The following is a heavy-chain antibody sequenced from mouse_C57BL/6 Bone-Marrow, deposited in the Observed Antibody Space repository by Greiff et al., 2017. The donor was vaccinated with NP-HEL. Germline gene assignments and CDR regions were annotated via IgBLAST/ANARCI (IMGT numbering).Heavy chain of an antibody. D-gene: IGHD1-1*01. CDR3: AKHADYYGSSYGDYFDY. CDR2: IWGGGST. CDR1: GFSLTSYG. V-gene: IGHV2-9*01. J-gene: IGHJ2*01. Sequence: QVQLQQSGPGLVAPSQSLSISCTVSGFSLTSYGVDWVRQPPGQGLEWLGVIWGGGSTNYNSALMSRLSISKDNSKSQVFLKMNSLQTDDTAMYYCAKHADYYGSSYGDYFDYWGQGTTLTVSS.